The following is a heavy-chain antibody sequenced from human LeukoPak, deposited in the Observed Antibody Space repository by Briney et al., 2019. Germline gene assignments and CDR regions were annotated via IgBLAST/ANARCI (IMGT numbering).Heavy chain of an antibody. V-gene: IGHV3-30*04. Sequence: GRSLRLSCAASGFTFSSYAMHWVRQAPGKGLEWVAVISYDGSNKYYADSVKGRFTISRDNSKNTLYLQMNSLRAEDTAVYYCAKGSGGSCYSAIDYWGQGTLVTVSS. D-gene: IGHD2-15*01. CDR2: ISYDGSNK. CDR3: AKGSGGSCYSAIDY. CDR1: GFTFSSYA. J-gene: IGHJ4*02.